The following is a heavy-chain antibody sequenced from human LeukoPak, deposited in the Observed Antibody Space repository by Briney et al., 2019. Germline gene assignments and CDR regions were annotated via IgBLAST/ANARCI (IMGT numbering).Heavy chain of an antibody. CDR1: GFTFSSYS. CDR2: ISTSSNYI. Sequence: PGGSLRLSCAASGFTFSSYSMTWVRQAPGKGLEWVSAISTSSNYIHYASSVKGRFTISRDNAKNSLFLQMNSLSVEDTAVYYCARDLAATPLWYMDVWGKGTTVTVSS. J-gene: IGHJ6*04. D-gene: IGHD2-15*01. CDR3: ARDLAATPLWYMDV. V-gene: IGHV3-21*01.